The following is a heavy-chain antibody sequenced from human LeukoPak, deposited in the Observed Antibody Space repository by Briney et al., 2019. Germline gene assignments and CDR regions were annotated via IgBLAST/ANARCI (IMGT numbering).Heavy chain of an antibody. CDR1: GFTFSSYG. CDR2: ISYDGSNK. J-gene: IGHJ3*02. D-gene: IGHD4-17*01. Sequence: GGSLRLSCAASGFTFSSYGMHRVRQAPGKGLEWVAVISYDGSNKYYADSVKGRFTISRDNSKNTLYLQMNSLRAEDTAVYYCAKGDYGDYGDAFDIWGQGTMVTVSS. V-gene: IGHV3-30*18. CDR3: AKGDYGDYGDAFDI.